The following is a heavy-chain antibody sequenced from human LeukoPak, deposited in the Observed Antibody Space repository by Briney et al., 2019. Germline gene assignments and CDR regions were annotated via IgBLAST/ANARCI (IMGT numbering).Heavy chain of an antibody. D-gene: IGHD3-22*01. CDR3: ARLAYYDSSGYLFDY. V-gene: IGHV3-9*01. Sequence: GGSLRLSCAASGFTFDDYVMHWVRQAPGKGLEGVSSISWNSGSIDYADSVKGRFTISRDNSKNTLYLQMNSLRAEDTAVYYCARLAYYDSSGYLFDYWGQGTLVTVSS. CDR2: ISWNSGSI. J-gene: IGHJ4*02. CDR1: GFTFDDYV.